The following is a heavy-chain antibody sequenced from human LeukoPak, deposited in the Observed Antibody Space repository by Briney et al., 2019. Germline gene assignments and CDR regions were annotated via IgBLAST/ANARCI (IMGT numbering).Heavy chain of an antibody. V-gene: IGHV4-61*02. CDR2: IYTSGST. CDR1: GGSISSGSYY. Sequence: PSETLSLTCTVSGGSISSGSYYWSWIRQPAGKGLEWIGRIYTSGSTNYNPSLKSRVTISVDTSKNQFSLKLSSVTAADTAVYYCARDGTMVRGVTAYYYYYMDVWGKGTTVTISS. CDR3: ARDGTMVRGVTAYYYYYMDV. D-gene: IGHD3-10*01. J-gene: IGHJ6*03.